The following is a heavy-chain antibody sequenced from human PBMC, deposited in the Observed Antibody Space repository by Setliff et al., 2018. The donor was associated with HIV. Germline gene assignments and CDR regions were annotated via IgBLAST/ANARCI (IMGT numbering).Heavy chain of an antibody. V-gene: IGHV4-59*10. CDR2: IYITEDT. Sequence: KPSETLSLTCPQESLNTGTYYWSWIRQPAGKGLEWIGHIYITEDTDYNPSLKSRVTISVDTSKNQFSLKLSSLTAADTAVYYCARYRRDDYYLTAYFDSWGQGTLVTVSS. J-gene: IGHJ4*02. CDR1: SLNTGTYY. D-gene: IGHD1-26*01. CDR3: ARYRRDDYYLTAYFDS.